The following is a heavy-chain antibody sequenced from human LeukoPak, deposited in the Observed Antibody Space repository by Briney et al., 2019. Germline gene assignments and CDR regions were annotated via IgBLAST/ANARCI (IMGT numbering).Heavy chain of an antibody. CDR2: IPHRGYT. CDR3: ARDFGDPTHYFFDY. J-gene: IGHJ4*02. V-gene: IGHV4-31*03. Sequence: SETLSLTCTVSGGSISTGTYYWTWIRRHPGKGLEWIGSIPHRGYTSYNPSLRSRLSVSLDTSNNQFSLNLSSVTAADTAVYYCARDFGDPTHYFFDYWGQGTLVTVSS. CDR1: GGSISTGTYY. D-gene: IGHD3-10*01.